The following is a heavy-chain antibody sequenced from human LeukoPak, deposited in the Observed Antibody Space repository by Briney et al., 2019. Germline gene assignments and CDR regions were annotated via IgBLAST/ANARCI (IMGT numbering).Heavy chain of an antibody. CDR2: INHSGST. CDR1: GGSFSGYY. J-gene: IGHJ2*01. V-gene: IGHV4-34*01. D-gene: IGHD1-14*01. Sequence: SETLSLTCAVYGGSFSGYYWSWIRQPPGKGLEWIGEINHSGSTNYNPSLKSRVTISVDTSKNQFSLKLSSVTAADTAVYYCARHFRTPWYFDLWGRGTLVTVSS. CDR3: ARHFRTPWYFDL.